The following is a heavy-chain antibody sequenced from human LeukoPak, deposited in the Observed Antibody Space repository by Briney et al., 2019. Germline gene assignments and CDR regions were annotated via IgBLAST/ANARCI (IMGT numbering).Heavy chain of an antibody. CDR3: ARTFMVRGVIGY. Sequence: ASVTVSCKASGYTFTGYYMHWVRQAPGQGLEWMGWINPNSGGTNYAQKFQGRVTMTRDTSISTAYMELSRLRSDDTAVYYCARTFMVRGVIGYWGQGTLVTVSS. D-gene: IGHD3-10*01. V-gene: IGHV1-2*02. CDR1: GYTFTGYY. J-gene: IGHJ4*02. CDR2: INPNSGGT.